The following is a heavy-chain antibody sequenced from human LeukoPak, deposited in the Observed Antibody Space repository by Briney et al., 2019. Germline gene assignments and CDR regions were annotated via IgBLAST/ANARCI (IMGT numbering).Heavy chain of an antibody. Sequence: ASVKVSCKASGYTFSNHGVSWVRQAPGQGLEWMGRISVYNGNTNYAERVQGRVTMTTDTSTSTAYMELRSLRSDDTAAYYCGRSGYRYSYDFDYYMDVWGKGTTITVSS. CDR2: ISVYNGNT. CDR1: GYTFSNHG. J-gene: IGHJ6*03. V-gene: IGHV1-18*01. D-gene: IGHD5-18*01. CDR3: GRSGYRYSYDFDYYMDV.